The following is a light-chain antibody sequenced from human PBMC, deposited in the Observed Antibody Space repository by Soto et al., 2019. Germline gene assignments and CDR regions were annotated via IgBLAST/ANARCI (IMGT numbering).Light chain of an antibody. J-gene: IGKJ2*01. CDR3: QQAYSLPVT. CDR2: AAS. Sequence: DIQLTQSPSSVSASVGDRVTLTCRASQGISNCLAWYQQKPGKAPKLLISAASTLQGGVTSRFSGSFSATAFTLTITSLQAEDFATYFCQQAYSLPVTFGQETKLEIK. CDR1: QGISNC. V-gene: IGKV1-12*01.